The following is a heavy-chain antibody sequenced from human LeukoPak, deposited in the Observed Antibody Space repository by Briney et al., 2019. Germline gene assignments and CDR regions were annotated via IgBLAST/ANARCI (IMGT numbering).Heavy chain of an antibody. V-gene: IGHV3-11*04. CDR2: ISNGGVTI. CDR3: AREANYYDSSGYYLDY. J-gene: IGHJ4*02. CDR1: GFTFSDYY. D-gene: IGHD3-22*01. Sequence: GGSLRLSCAGSGFTFSDYYMSWIRQAPGKGLEWVSYISNGGVTINYADSVKGRFTISRDNAKSSLYLQMNSLRAEDTAVYYCAREANYYDSSGYYLDYWGQGTLVTVSS.